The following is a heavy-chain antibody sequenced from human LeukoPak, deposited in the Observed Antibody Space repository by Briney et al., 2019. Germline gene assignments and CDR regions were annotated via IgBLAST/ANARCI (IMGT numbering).Heavy chain of an antibody. D-gene: IGHD3-10*01. J-gene: IGHJ6*03. Sequence: SETLSLTCTVSGGSISSYYWSWLRQPAGKGLEWIGRIYTSGSTNYNPSLKSRVTMSVDTSKNQFSLKLSSVTAADTAAYYCARIRGFGADYYYYYMDVWGKGTTVTVSS. CDR2: IYTSGST. V-gene: IGHV4-4*07. CDR3: ARIRGFGADYYYYYMDV. CDR1: GGSISSYY.